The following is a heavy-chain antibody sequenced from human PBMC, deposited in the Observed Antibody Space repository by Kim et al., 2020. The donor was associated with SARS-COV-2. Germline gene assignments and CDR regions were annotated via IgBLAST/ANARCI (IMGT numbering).Heavy chain of an antibody. D-gene: IGHD1-1*01. V-gene: IGHV3-48*03. CDR3: ARNVWGNWNDANYFDY. Sequence: GGSLRLSCAASGFTFSSYEMNWVRQAPGKGLEWVSYISSSGSTIYYADSVKGRFTISRDNAKNSLYLQMNSLRAEDTAVYYCARNVWGNWNDANYFDYWGQGTLVTVSS. CDR1: GFTFSSYE. CDR2: ISSSGSTI. J-gene: IGHJ4*02.